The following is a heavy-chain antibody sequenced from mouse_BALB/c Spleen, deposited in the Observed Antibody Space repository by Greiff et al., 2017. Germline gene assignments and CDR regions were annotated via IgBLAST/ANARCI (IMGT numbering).Heavy chain of an antibody. J-gene: IGHJ3*01. Sequence: QVQLQQSGPELVKPGASVKMSCKASGYTFTDYVISWVKQRTGQGLEWIGEIYPGSGSTYYNEKFKGKATLTADKSSNTAYMQLSSLTSEDSAVYVCARAWSDYGSSAAWFAYWGQGTLVTVSA. V-gene: IGHV1-77*01. CDR2: IYPGSGST. CDR3: ARAWSDYGSSAAWFAY. D-gene: IGHD1-1*01. CDR1: GYTFTDYV.